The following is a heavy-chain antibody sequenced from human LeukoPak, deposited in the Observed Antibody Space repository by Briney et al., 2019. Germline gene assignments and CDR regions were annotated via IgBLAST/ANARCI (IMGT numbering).Heavy chain of an antibody. Sequence: SETLSLTCTVSGGSISSSDYYWGWVRQPPGKGLEWIGSIYYSGSTYYNPSLKSRVTISVDTSKNQFSLRLSSVTAADTAVYYCARQGFERFGELLSYWYFDLWGRGTLVTVSS. CDR1: GGSISSSDYY. J-gene: IGHJ2*01. V-gene: IGHV4-39*01. CDR3: ARQGFERFGELLSYWYFDL. CDR2: IYYSGST. D-gene: IGHD3-10*01.